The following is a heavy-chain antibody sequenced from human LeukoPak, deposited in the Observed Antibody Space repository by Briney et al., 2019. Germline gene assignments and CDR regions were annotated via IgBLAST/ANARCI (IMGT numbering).Heavy chain of an antibody. CDR2: ISSSSTYI. CDR1: GLTFSSYS. V-gene: IGHV3-21*01. CDR3: ARVTGTPSVNYMDV. D-gene: IGHD5/OR15-5a*01. J-gene: IGHJ6*03. Sequence: PGGSLRLSCAASGLTFSSYSMNWVRQAPGKGLEWVSSISSSSTYIYYADSVKGRLTISRDNAKNTLYLQMNSLRAEDTAVYFCARVTGTPSVNYMDVWGKGTTVTVSS.